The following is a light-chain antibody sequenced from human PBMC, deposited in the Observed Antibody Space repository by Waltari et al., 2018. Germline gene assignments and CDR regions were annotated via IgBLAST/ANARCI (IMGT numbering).Light chain of an antibody. Sequence: DIQLTLSPSFLSASVGDRVTFTCRASRDIRNYLAWYQQKSGKAPKLLIFAASTLQSGVPSRFNGSGSGTEFTLTISSLQPEDLATYYCQQPPGTFGGGTKVEIK. CDR2: AAS. CDR3: QQPPGT. V-gene: IGKV1-9*01. CDR1: RDIRNY. J-gene: IGKJ4*01.